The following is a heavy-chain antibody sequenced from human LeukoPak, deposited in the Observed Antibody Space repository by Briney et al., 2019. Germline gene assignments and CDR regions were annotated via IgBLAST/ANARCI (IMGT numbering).Heavy chain of an antibody. J-gene: IGHJ4*02. CDR3: GRFHYDSSGYLVPFDY. D-gene: IGHD3-22*01. V-gene: IGHV3-30-3*01. CDR1: GFTISSYA. Sequence: GRTLRLSCAASGFTISSYAMHWVRQAPGKGLEWVAVISYDGSNKYYADSVKGGFTISRDNSKNTLYLQMNSLRAEDTAVYYCGRFHYDSSGYLVPFDYWGQGTQVTVSS. CDR2: ISYDGSNK.